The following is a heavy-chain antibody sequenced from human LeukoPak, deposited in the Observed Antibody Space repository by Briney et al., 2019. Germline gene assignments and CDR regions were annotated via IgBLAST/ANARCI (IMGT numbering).Heavy chain of an antibody. D-gene: IGHD3-22*01. CDR2: ISSSSSTI. CDR1: GFTFSSYA. J-gene: IGHJ3*02. CDR3: ARDQVTMIVPQVAFDI. Sequence: PGGSLRLSCAASGFTFSSYAMSWVRQAPGKGLEWVSYISSSSSTIYYADSVKGRFTISRDNAKNSLYLQMNSLRAEDTAVYYCARDQVTMIVPQVAFDIWGQGTMVTVSS. V-gene: IGHV3-48*01.